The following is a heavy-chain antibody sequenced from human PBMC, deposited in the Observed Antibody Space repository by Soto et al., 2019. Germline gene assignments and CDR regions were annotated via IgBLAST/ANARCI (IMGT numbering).Heavy chain of an antibody. J-gene: IGHJ4*02. CDR2: ISAYNGNT. D-gene: IGHD3-16*01. Sequence: QVQLVQSGAEVKKPGASVKVSCKASGYTFTSYGITWVRQAPGQGFDWMGWISAYNGNTNYAQKLQGRVTMTTDTSTSTAYMDLVSLRSADTAVYYCARESHPHYYDVWRTPDYWGQGTQVTVSS. CDR1: GYTFTSYG. V-gene: IGHV1-18*01. CDR3: ARESHPHYYDVWRTPDY.